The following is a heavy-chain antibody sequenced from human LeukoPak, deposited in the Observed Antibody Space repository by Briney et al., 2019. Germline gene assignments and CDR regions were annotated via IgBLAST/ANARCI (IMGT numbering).Heavy chain of an antibody. Sequence: SETLSLTCAVYGGSFSGYYWSWIRQPPGKGLEWIGEINHSGSTNYNPSLKSRVTISVDTSKNQFSLKLSSVTAADTAVYYCAKDRLPNSSSWSNLDYWGQGTLVTVSS. CDR1: GGSFSGYY. CDR2: INHSGST. V-gene: IGHV4-34*01. CDR3: AKDRLPNSSSWSNLDY. J-gene: IGHJ4*02. D-gene: IGHD6-13*01.